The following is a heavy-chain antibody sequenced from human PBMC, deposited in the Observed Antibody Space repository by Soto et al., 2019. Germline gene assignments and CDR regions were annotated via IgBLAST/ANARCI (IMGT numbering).Heavy chain of an antibody. CDR2: IIPIFGTA. CDR3: ARVLHPSGYYYDSSGYFFDY. CDR1: GGTFSSYA. D-gene: IGHD3-22*01. J-gene: IGHJ4*02. Sequence: QVQLVQSGAEVKKPGSSVKVSCKASGGTFSSYAIGWVRQAPGQGLEWMGGIIPIFGTANYAQKFQGRVTITADESTSTAYMELSSLRSEDTAVYYCARVLHPSGYYYDSSGYFFDYWGQGTLVTVSS. V-gene: IGHV1-69*01.